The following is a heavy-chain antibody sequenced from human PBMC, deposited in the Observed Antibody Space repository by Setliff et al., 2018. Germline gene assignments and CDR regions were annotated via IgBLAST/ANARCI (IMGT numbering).Heavy chain of an antibody. J-gene: IGHJ6*02. CDR1: GFTFSSYW. Sequence: GGSLRLSCAASGFTFSSYWMSWVRQAPGKGLEWVANIKQDGSEKYYVDSVKGRFTISRDNAKISLYLQMSSLRAEDTATYYCARSTIAVAGTGYYYGMDVWGQGTTVTVSS. V-gene: IGHV3-7*03. D-gene: IGHD6-19*01. CDR2: IKQDGSEK. CDR3: ARSTIAVAGTGYYYGMDV.